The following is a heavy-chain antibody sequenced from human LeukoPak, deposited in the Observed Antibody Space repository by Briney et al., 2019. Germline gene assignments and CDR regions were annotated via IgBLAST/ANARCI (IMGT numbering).Heavy chain of an antibody. CDR2: ISFDGNNK. J-gene: IGHJ4*02. CDR1: GFTFSSYA. D-gene: IGHD5-18*01. Sequence: PGGSLRLSCAASGFTFSSYAMHWVRQAPGKGLEWVAVISFDGNNKYYADSVKGRFTISRDNSKNTLYLQMSSLSAEDTAVYYCARAPRSDTAPYYFDYWGQGTLVTVSS. V-gene: IGHV3-30-3*01. CDR3: ARAPRSDTAPYYFDY.